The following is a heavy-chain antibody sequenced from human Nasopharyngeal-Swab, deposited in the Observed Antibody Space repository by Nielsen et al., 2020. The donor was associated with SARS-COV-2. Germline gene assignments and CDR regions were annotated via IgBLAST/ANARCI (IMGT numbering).Heavy chain of an antibody. CDR2: IYYSGST. V-gene: IGHV4-39*01. Sequence: WIRQPPGKGLERIGSIYYSGSTYYTPSLKSRVTISVDTSKNQFSLKLSSVTAADTAVYYCATERAIAVAGTFGAKFDYWGQGTLVTVSS. CDR3: ATERAIAVAGTFGAKFDY. J-gene: IGHJ4*02. D-gene: IGHD6-19*01.